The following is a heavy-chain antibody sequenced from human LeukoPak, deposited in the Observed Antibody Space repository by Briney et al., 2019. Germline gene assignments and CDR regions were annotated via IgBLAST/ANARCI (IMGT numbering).Heavy chain of an antibody. CDR1: GYSISSYYH. Sequence: SETLSLTCAVSGYSISSYYHWGWIRQPPGKGLEWIGSISHSGSTYYTPSLKSRVTISVDTSKNLFSLKLSSVTASDTAVYYCARQANCGGDCYSFDPWGQGTLVTVSS. CDR3: ARQANCGGDCYSFDP. V-gene: IGHV4-38-2*01. J-gene: IGHJ5*02. CDR2: ISHSGST. D-gene: IGHD2-21*01.